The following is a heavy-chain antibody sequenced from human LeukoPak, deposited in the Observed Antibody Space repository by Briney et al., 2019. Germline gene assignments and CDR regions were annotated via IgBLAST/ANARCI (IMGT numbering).Heavy chain of an antibody. CDR2: ITSLDGAT. CDR1: GFNFNIYA. Sequence: GGSLRLSCAASGFNFNIYAMSWVRQAPGKGLQWVSSITSLDGATFYADSVKGRFTISRDNSKNTLYLQMNSLRAEDTALYYCAMALDYWGQGTLVTVSS. CDR3: AMALDY. V-gene: IGHV3-23*01. J-gene: IGHJ4*02.